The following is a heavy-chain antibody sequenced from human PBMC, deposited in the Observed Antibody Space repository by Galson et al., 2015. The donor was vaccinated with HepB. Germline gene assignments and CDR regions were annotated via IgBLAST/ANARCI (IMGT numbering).Heavy chain of an antibody. CDR1: GFSLTTSGVG. CDR2: IYWNDDK. J-gene: IGHJ4*02. V-gene: IGHV2-5*01. CDR3: AHWGNWGFSGPGTGPGDSLY. D-gene: IGHD7-27*01. Sequence: PALVKPTQTLTLTCTFSGFSLTTSGVGVGWIRQPPGKALEWLALIYWNDDKRYSPSLKSRLTITKDTSKNQVVLTMSNVDPEDTATYYCAHWGNWGFSGPGTGPGDSLYWGQGALVTVSS.